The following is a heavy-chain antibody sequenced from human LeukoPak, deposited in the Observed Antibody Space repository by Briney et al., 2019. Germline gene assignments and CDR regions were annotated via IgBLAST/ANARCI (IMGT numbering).Heavy chain of an antibody. CDR3: ARGGYCSSTSCRPCDY. Sequence: GGSLRLSCAASGFIFSNYAMSWVRQAPGKGLEWVSAISGSGGSTYYADSVKGRFTISRDNAKNSLYLQMNSLRAEDTAVYYCARGGYCSSTSCRPCDYWGQGTLVTVSS. J-gene: IGHJ4*02. D-gene: IGHD2-2*01. V-gene: IGHV3-23*01. CDR2: ISGSGGST. CDR1: GFIFSNYA.